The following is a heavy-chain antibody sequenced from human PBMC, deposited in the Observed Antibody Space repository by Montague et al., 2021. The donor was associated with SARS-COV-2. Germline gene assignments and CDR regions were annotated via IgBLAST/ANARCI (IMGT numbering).Heavy chain of an antibody. CDR3: ARDVVAAPGTFDY. CDR1: GDSISYFY. Sequence: SETLSLTCTVSGDSISYFYWSWIRQPAGKGLEWIGRVSASGSTNYKPSLNSRVTMSVDTSKKQFSLRLSPVTAADTAVYYCARDVVAAPGTFDYWGQGTLVTVSS. CDR2: VSASGST. D-gene: IGHD6-13*01. J-gene: IGHJ4*02. V-gene: IGHV4-4*07.